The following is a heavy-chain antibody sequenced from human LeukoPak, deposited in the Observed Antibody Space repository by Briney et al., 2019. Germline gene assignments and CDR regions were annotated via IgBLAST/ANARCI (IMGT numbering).Heavy chain of an antibody. Sequence: SETLSLTCAVYGGSFSGYYWSWIRQPAGKGLERIGRIYTSGSTNYNPSLKSRVTISVDTSKNQFSLKLSSVTAADTAVYYCARDLYSSSWYGGYNWFDPWGQGTLVTVSS. CDR2: IYTSGST. D-gene: IGHD6-13*01. J-gene: IGHJ5*02. V-gene: IGHV4-4*07. CDR3: ARDLYSSSWYGGYNWFDP. CDR1: GGSFSGYY.